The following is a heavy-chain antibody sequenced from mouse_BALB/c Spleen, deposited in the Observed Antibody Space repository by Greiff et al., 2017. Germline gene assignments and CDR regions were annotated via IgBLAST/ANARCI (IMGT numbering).Heavy chain of an antibody. J-gene: IGHJ4*01. CDR2: IWTGGGT. Sequence: QVQLKESGPGLVAPSQSLSITCTVSGFSLTSYDISWIRQPPGKGLEWLGVIWTGGGTNYNSAFMSRLSISKDNSKSQVFLKMNSLQTDDTAIYYCVRDPRGYYYAMDYWGQGTSVTVSS. V-gene: IGHV2-9-2*01. CDR3: VRDPRGYYYAMDY. CDR1: GFSLTSYD.